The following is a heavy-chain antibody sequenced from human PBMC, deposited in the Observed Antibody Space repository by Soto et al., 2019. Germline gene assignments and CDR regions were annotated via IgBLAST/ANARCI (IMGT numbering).Heavy chain of an antibody. CDR3: AGGGMYADIVLMVYARFFDY. J-gene: IGHJ4*02. CDR2: IYYPGST. Sequence: SETLSLTCSVSGDSVSRGSHSWTWTRQPPGKGLEFLGYIYYPGSTNYNPSLKSRVTISVDTSKNQISLKLTSVTTADTAVYYCAGGGMYADIVLMVYARFFDYWGQGTLVTVSS. D-gene: IGHD2-8*01. CDR1: GDSVSRGSHS. V-gene: IGHV4-61*01.